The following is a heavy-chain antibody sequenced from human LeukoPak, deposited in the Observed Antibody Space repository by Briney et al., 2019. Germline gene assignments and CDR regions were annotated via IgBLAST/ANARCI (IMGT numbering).Heavy chain of an antibody. Sequence: ALRLSCAASGFTFSSYGLHWVRQAPGKGLEWVAVISYDGSNKYYADSVKGRFTISRDNSKNTLYPQMNSLRAEDTAVYYCASSGWYPGLYYFDYWGQGTLVTVSS. CDR2: ISYDGSNK. V-gene: IGHV3-30-3*01. CDR3: ASSGWYPGLYYFDY. J-gene: IGHJ4*02. CDR1: GFTFSSYG. D-gene: IGHD6-19*01.